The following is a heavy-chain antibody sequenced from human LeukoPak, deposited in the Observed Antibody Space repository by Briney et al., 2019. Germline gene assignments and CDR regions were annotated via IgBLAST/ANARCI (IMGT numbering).Heavy chain of an antibody. CDR2: LHYSGST. D-gene: IGHD5-12*01. CDR3: ARLVAP. Sequence: SETLSLTCTVSGGSVNSYYWSWIRQSPGKGLEWIGYLHYSGSTHYNPSLESRVTTSVDTSKNQFSLKLTSVSAADTAVYYCARLVAPWGQGTLVTVSS. J-gene: IGHJ5*02. CDR1: GGSVNSYY. V-gene: IGHV4-59*02.